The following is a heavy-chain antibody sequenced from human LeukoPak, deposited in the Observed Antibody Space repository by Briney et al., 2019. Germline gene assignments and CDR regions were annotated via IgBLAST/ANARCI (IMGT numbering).Heavy chain of an antibody. CDR2: ITSSSNTV. J-gene: IGHJ4*02. D-gene: IGHD6-19*01. CDR3: ARLLSGWYLADY. Sequence: PGGSLRLSCAASGFTFSNYNMFWARQAPGKGLEWVSYITSSSNTVHYADSVKGRSTLSRDNAKSSLYLQMNSLRAEDTAIYYCARLLSGWYLADYWGQGTLVTVSS. CDR1: GFTFSNYN. V-gene: IGHV3-48*01.